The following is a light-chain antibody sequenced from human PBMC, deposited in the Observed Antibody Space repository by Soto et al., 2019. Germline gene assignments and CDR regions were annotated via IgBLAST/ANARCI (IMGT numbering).Light chain of an antibody. Sequence: ALTQPASVSGSPGQSITISCTGTSSDVGAYNYVSWYQQHPGKAPKLMIYEVSNRPSGISNRFSGSKSGDTASLTISGLQAEDEADYYCSSYTTSSTEVFGGGTKLTVL. CDR1: SSDVGAYNY. CDR2: EVS. V-gene: IGLV2-14*01. CDR3: SSYTTSSTEV. J-gene: IGLJ3*02.